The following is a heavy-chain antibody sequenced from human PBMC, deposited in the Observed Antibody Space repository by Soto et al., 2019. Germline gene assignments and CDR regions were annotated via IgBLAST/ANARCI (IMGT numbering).Heavy chain of an antibody. CDR2: ISYDGSNK. D-gene: IGHD2-15*01. Sequence: PGGSLRLSCAASGFTFSSYGMHWVRQAPGKGLEWVAVISYDGSNKYYADSVKGRFTISRDNSKNTLYLQMNSLRAEDTAVYYCAKDEAYSILGYCSGGSCYKSQAIDYWGQGTLVTVSS. CDR1: GFTFSSYG. V-gene: IGHV3-30*18. CDR3: AKDEAYSILGYCSGGSCYKSQAIDY. J-gene: IGHJ4*02.